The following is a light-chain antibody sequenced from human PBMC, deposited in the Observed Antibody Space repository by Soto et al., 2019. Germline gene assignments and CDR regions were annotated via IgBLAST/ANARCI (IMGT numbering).Light chain of an antibody. CDR3: QQYDTLFT. V-gene: IGKV1-33*01. CDR1: QDISNY. Sequence: DIQMTQSPSSLSAPSGDRVTIICRASQDISNYLNWYQQKPGKSPKLLSYDASNWETGVPSRFSGSGSGTDFTFTISSVQAEDIATYYCQQYDTLFTFGPGTKVDIK. J-gene: IGKJ3*01. CDR2: DAS.